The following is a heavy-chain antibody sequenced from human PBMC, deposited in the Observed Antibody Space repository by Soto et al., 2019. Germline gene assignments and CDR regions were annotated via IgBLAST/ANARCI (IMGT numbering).Heavy chain of an antibody. Sequence: GGSLRLSCAASGFTVSSNYMSWVRQAPGKGLEWVSVIYSGGSTYYADSVKGRFTISRDNSKNTLYLQMNSLRSEDTAVYYCARGRALEDAFDIWGQGTMVTVSS. CDR1: GFTVSSNY. CDR2: IYSGGST. V-gene: IGHV3-53*01. CDR3: ARGRALEDAFDI. J-gene: IGHJ3*02. D-gene: IGHD1-1*01.